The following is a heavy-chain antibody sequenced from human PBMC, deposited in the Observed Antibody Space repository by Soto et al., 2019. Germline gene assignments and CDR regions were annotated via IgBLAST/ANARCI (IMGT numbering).Heavy chain of an antibody. CDR1: GYTFTSYG. CDR3: ARDHAIGESDY. J-gene: IGHJ4*02. D-gene: IGHD3-10*01. CDR2: IIPILGIA. V-gene: IGHV1-69*04. Sequence: SVKVSCKASGYTFTSYGISWVRQAPGQGLEWMGRIIPILGIANYAQKFQGRVTITADKSTSTAYMELSSLRSEDTAVYYCARDHAIGESDYWGQGTLVTVSS.